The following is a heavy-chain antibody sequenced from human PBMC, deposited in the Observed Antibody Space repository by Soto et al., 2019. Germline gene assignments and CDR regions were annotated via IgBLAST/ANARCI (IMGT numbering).Heavy chain of an antibody. V-gene: IGHV4-34*01. D-gene: IGHD6-6*01. CDR2: INHSGST. CDR1: GGSLSGYY. CDR3: ARGLLLAARRKSKNFDY. J-gene: IGHJ4*02. Sequence: SETLSLTCALYGGSLSGYYWSWIRQPPGKELEWIVEINHSGSTNYNPSLKSRVTISVDTSKNQFSLKLCSVTAADTAVYYCARGLLLAARRKSKNFDYWGQGTLVTVSS.